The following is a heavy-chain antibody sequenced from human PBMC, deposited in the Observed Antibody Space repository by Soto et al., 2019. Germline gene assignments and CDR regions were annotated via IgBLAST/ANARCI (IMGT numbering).Heavy chain of an antibody. J-gene: IGHJ3*02. CDR2: IIPIFGKA. Sequence: SVNVSCKTSGETISIYAISCLRNTPGQGLEWMGWIIPIFGKANYAQKFQGRVTITRDTSASTAYMELSSLRSEDAAVYYCARDQRGNYYGSGSYGSFAFDIWGQGTMVTVSS. CDR1: GETISIYA. CDR3: ARDQRGNYYGSGSYGSFAFDI. D-gene: IGHD3-10*01. V-gene: IGHV1-69*05.